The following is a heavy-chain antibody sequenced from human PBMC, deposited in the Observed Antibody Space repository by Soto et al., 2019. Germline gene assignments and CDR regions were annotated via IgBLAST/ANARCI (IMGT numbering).Heavy chain of an antibody. J-gene: IGHJ6*02. CDR3: ARARTYYDFWSANEDYYGMDV. V-gene: IGHV1-8*01. CDR2: MNPNSGNT. Sequence: ASVKVSCKASRYTFTSYDINWVRQATVQGLEWMGWMNPNSGNTGYAQKFQGRFTMTRNTSISTAYMELSSLRSEDKAVYYSARARTYYDFWSANEDYYGMDVWGQGTTVTSP. CDR1: RYTFTSYD. D-gene: IGHD3-3*01.